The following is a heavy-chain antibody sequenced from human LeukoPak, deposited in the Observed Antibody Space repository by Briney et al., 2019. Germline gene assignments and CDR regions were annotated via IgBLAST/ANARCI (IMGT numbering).Heavy chain of an antibody. CDR3: ARGGSSSSYYNNYGMDV. Sequence: ASVKVSCKASGYSLTSFDINWVRQGSEQGLEWMGWMNPKRGNTGYAPTFQGRVTITRETSIDTAFMELSSLRPDDTAVYYCARGGSSSSYYNNYGMDVWGQGTTITVSS. CDR1: GYSLTSFD. CDR2: MNPKRGNT. J-gene: IGHJ6*02. D-gene: IGHD6-13*01. V-gene: IGHV1-8*01.